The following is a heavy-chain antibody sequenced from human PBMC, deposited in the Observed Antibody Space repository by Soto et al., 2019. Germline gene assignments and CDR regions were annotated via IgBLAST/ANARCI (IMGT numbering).Heavy chain of an antibody. J-gene: IGHJ6*02. V-gene: IGHV1-18*01. Sequence: QVQLVQSGAEVKKPGASVKVSCKASGYTFTSYGISWVRQAPGQGLEWMGWISAYNGNTNYAQKLQGRVTMTTDTSTTTAYMELRSLRSDDTAVYYCARDRIVARSSYYGMDVWGQGTTVTVSS. D-gene: IGHD5-12*01. CDR2: ISAYNGNT. CDR1: GYTFTSYG. CDR3: ARDRIVARSSYYGMDV.